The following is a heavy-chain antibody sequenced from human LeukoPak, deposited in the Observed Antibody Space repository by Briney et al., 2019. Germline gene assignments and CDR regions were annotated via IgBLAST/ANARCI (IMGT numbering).Heavy chain of an antibody. Sequence: TPSETLSLTCTVSGGSISTYYWSWIRQPPGKGLEWIGYIYYSGPTNYNPSLKSRVTISVDTSKNQFSLKLSSVTAADTAVYYCAIRVKSGGWFDPWGQGTLVTVSS. D-gene: IGHD2-8*02. V-gene: IGHV4-59*01. J-gene: IGHJ5*02. CDR3: AIRVKSGGWFDP. CDR1: GGSISTYY. CDR2: IYYSGPT.